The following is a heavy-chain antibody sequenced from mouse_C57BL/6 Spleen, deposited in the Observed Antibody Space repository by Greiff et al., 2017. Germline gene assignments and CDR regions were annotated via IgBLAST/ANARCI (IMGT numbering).Heavy chain of an antibody. D-gene: IGHD2-4*01. V-gene: IGHV2-2*01. J-gene: IGHJ4*01. CDR1: GFSLTSYG. CDR2: IWSGGST. Sequence: VQGVESGPGLVQPSQSLSITCTVSGFSLTSYGVHWVRQSPGKGLEWLGVIWSGGSTDYNAAFISRLSISKDNSKSQVFFKMNSLQADDTAIYYCAREEDYDGGYAMDYWGQGTSVTVSS. CDR3: AREEDYDGGYAMDY.